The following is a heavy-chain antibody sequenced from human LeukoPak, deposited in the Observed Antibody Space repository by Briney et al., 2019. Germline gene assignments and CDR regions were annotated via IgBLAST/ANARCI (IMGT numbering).Heavy chain of an antibody. J-gene: IGHJ4*02. V-gene: IGHV1-46*01. CDR3: ASLETPDSSSDY. CDR2: INPSGGST. CDR1: GYTFTSYN. D-gene: IGHD6-6*01. Sequence: ASVKVSCKASGYTFTSYNMHWVRQAPGQGLEWMGIINPSGGSTSYAQKFQGRVTMTRDTSTSTVYMELSSLRSEDTAVYYCASLETPDSSSDYWGQGTLVTVSS.